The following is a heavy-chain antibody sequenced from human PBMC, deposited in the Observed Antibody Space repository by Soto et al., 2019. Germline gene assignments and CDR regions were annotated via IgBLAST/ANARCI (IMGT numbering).Heavy chain of an antibody. V-gene: IGHV4-39*01. D-gene: IGHD6-19*01. CDR1: GGSISSSSYY. Sequence: QLQLQESGPGLVKPSETLSLTCTVSGGSISSSSYYWGWIRQPPGKGLEWIGSIYYSGTTYYNPSLKSRVTFSVDTSKNQFFLKVSSVTAADTAVYYCARRVEWLAGYYFDYWGQGTLVTVSS. CDR3: ARRVEWLAGYYFDY. J-gene: IGHJ4*02. CDR2: IYYSGTT.